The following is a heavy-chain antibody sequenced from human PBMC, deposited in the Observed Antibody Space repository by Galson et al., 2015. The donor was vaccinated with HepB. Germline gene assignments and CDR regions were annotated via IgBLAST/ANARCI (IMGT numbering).Heavy chain of an antibody. J-gene: IGHJ6*02. CDR3: ARGITIFGAYYYGMDV. CDR2: IYYSGST. D-gene: IGHD3-3*01. Sequence: TLSLTCTVSGGSISSGGYYWSWIRQHPGKGLEWIGYIYYSGSTYYNPSLKSRVTISVDTSKNQFSLKLSSVTAADTAVYYCARGITIFGAYYYGMDVWGQGTTVTVSS. CDR1: GGSISSGGYY. V-gene: IGHV4-31*03.